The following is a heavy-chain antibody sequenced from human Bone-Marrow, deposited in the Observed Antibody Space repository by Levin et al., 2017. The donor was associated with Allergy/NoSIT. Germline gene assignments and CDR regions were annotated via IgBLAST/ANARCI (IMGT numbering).Heavy chain of an antibody. CDR1: GGTFSSYA. Sequence: SVKVSCKASGGTFSSYAISWVRQAPGQGLEWMGGIIPIFGTANYAQKFQGRVTITADESTSTAYIELSSLRSEDTAVYYCARDLRPASVTSFGVVTYLRYYYYGMDVWGQGTTVTVSS. J-gene: IGHJ6*02. CDR3: ARDLRPASVTSFGVVTYLRYYYYGMDV. V-gene: IGHV1-69*13. D-gene: IGHD3-3*01. CDR2: IIPIFGTA.